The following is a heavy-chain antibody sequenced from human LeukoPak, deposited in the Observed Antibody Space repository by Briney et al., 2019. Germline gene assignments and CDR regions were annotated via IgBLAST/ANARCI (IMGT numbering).Heavy chain of an antibody. J-gene: IGHJ4*02. CDR1: GGSFSGYY. V-gene: IGHV4-34*01. Sequence: SQTLSLTCAVYGGSFSGYYWSWIRHPPGKGLDWFGEINHSGSTTYNPSLKSRVTISVDTSKNQFSLKLRFVTAAGTAVYYCARNYSKSPGRLKYFDYWGQGSLVTVSS. CDR2: INHSGST. CDR3: ARNYSKSPGRLKYFDY. D-gene: IGHD6-13*01.